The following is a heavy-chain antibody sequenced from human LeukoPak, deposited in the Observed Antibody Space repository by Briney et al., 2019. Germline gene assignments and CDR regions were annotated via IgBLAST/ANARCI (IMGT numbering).Heavy chain of an antibody. J-gene: IGHJ4*02. CDR3: ARLNYDFWSGSPPMYYFDY. CDR1: GGSISSYY. V-gene: IGHV4-59*08. CDR2: ISDIGSI. D-gene: IGHD3-3*01. Sequence: SETLSLTCTVSGGSISSYYWSWIRQPPGKGLEWIAYISDIGSINYNPSLKSRVTISVDTSKNQFSLKLSSVTAADTAVYYCARLNYDFWSGSPPMYYFDYWGQGTLVTVSS.